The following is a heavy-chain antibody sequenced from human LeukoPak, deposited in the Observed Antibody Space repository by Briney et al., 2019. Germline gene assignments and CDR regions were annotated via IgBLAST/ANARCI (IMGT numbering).Heavy chain of an antibody. CDR1: GGSIRSSSYY. V-gene: IGHV4-61*02. D-gene: IGHD3-22*01. Sequence: PSETLSLTCTVSGGSIRSSSYYWGWIRQPAGKGLEWIGRIYTSGSTNYNPSLKSRVTISVDTSKNQFSLKLSSVTAADTAVYYCARAVTTYYYDSSGYSDYWGQGTLVTVSS. CDR2: IYTSGST. CDR3: ARAVTTYYYDSSGYSDY. J-gene: IGHJ4*02.